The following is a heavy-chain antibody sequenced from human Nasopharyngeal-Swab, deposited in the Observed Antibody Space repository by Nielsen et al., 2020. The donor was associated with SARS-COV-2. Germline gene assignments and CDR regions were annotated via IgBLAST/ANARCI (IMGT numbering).Heavy chain of an antibody. CDR2: IVPALGLP. Sequence: LVKVSCKTSGDTFTNSAISWVRQAPGQGLEWMGGIVPALGLPNYAQKFRGRVTISADRSTTTSYLELSSLRFEDTAIYYCAREGEYGAYDAPDYWGQGTLVTVSS. J-gene: IGHJ4*02. V-gene: IGHV1-69*10. CDR1: GDTFTNSA. D-gene: IGHD5-12*01. CDR3: AREGEYGAYDAPDY.